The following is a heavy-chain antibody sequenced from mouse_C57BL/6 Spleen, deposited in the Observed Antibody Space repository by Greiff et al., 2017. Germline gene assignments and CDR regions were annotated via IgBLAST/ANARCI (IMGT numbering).Heavy chain of an antibody. Sequence: EVQGVESGGGLVQSGRSLRLSCATSGFTFSDFYMEWVRQAPGKGLEWIAASRNKANDYTTEYSASVKGRFIVSRDTCQSILYLQMNALRAEDTAIYYCARDAGAMDYWGQGTSVTVSS. CDR3: ARDAGAMDY. V-gene: IGHV7-1*01. J-gene: IGHJ4*01. CDR1: GFTFSDFY. CDR2: SRNKANDYTT.